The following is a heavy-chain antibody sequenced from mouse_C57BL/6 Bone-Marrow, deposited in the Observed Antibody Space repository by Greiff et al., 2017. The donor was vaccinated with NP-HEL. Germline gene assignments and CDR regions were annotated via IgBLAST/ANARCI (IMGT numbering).Heavy chain of an antibody. CDR1: GFSLTSYG. J-gene: IGHJ2*01. V-gene: IGHV2-2*01. Sequence: QVQLKEPGPGLVQPSQSLSITCTVSGFSLTSYGVHWVRQSPGTGLEWLGVIWSGGSIDYTAAFISSLSISEDNSKSQVFCKMNSLQADDTAIYYCARNCDYYGSIFDYWGQGTTLTVSS. CDR2: IWSGGSI. CDR3: ARNCDYYGSIFDY. D-gene: IGHD1-1*01.